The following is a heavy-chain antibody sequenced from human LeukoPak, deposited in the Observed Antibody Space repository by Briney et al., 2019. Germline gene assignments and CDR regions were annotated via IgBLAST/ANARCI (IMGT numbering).Heavy chain of an antibody. Sequence: RGSLRLSCAASGFTFSSYALHWVRQAPGKGLEWVALISYDESNKYYADSVKGRFTISRDNSNSALHLQMNSLKPADTAVYYCARGHPYYSGSYNYFDFWGQGTLVTVSS. CDR2: ISYDESNK. CDR3: ARGHPYYSGSYNYFDF. V-gene: IGHV3-30-3*01. D-gene: IGHD3-10*01. J-gene: IGHJ4*02. CDR1: GFTFSSYA.